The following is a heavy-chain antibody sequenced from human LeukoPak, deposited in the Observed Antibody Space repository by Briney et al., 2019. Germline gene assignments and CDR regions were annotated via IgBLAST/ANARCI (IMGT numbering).Heavy chain of an antibody. D-gene: IGHD6-13*01. Sequence: PGGSLRLSCAASGFTFSSYSMNWVRQAPGKGLEWVSSIGSSSSYIYYADSVKGRFTISRDNAKNSLYLQMNSLRAEDTAVYYCARDTIAAAVWFDPWGQGTLVTVSS. V-gene: IGHV3-21*01. CDR3: ARDTIAAAVWFDP. J-gene: IGHJ5*02. CDR1: GFTFSSYS. CDR2: IGSSSSYI.